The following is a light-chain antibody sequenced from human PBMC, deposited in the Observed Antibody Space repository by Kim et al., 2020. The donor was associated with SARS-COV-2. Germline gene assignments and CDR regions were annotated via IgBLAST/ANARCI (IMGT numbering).Light chain of an antibody. CDR2: SSS. V-gene: IGKV3-15*01. Sequence: VSPGARATLSCRASQTVRTTLAWYQQKPGQPPRLIIFSSSTRATGVPVRFSGSGSGTEFTLTISSLQSEDYAVYYCQQYNNWLFTFGPGTKVDIK. CDR1: QTVRTT. J-gene: IGKJ3*01. CDR3: QQYNNWLFT.